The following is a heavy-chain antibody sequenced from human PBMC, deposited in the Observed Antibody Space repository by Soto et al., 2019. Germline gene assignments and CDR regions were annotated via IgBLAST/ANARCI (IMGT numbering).Heavy chain of an antibody. CDR3: TRDIGGKGAY. Sequence: GGSLRLSCLASGFPSSTYGFSTYAMTWVRQPPGKGLEWVSVITGSGGHSYYADSVKGRFTISRDNARNTLYLEMNSLRAEDTALYYCTRDIGGKGAYWGPGTLVTVSS. V-gene: IGHV3-23*01. CDR2: ITGSGGHS. D-gene: IGHD3-10*01. CDR1: GFPSSTYGFSTYA. J-gene: IGHJ4*02.